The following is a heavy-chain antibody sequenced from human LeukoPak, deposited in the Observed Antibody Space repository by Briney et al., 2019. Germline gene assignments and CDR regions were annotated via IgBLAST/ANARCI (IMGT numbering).Heavy chain of an antibody. J-gene: IGHJ4*02. CDR2: IYSGGST. Sequence: GGSLRLSCAASGFTVSSNYMSWVRQAPGKGLEWVSVIYSGGSTYYADSVKGGFTISRDNSKNTLYLQMNSQRAEDTAVYYCARGHRSQRRITIFGVAAYYFDYWGQGTLVTVSS. D-gene: IGHD3-3*01. CDR1: GFTVSSNY. CDR3: ARGHRSQRRITIFGVAAYYFDY. V-gene: IGHV3-66*02.